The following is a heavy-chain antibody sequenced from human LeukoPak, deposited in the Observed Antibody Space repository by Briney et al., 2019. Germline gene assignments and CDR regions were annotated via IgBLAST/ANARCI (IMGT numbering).Heavy chain of an antibody. CDR2: ISSSGSTI. Sequence: GGSLRLSCAASGFTFSDYYMSWIRQAPGKGLEWVSYISSSGSTIYYADSVKGRFTISRDNAKNSLYLQMNSLRAEDTAVYYCARAPRGYDFWSGYYKNYYSYGMDVWGQGTTVTVSS. CDR1: GFTFSDYY. J-gene: IGHJ6*02. CDR3: ARAPRGYDFWSGYYKNYYSYGMDV. D-gene: IGHD3-3*01. V-gene: IGHV3-11*01.